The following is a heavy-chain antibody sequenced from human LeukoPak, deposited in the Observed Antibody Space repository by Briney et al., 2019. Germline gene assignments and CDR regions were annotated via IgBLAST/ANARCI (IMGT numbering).Heavy chain of an antibody. J-gene: IGHJ4*02. V-gene: IGHV1-46*01. CDR2: INPSGGST. Sequence: ASVKVSCKASGYTFTGYYMHWVRQAPGQGLEWMGIINPSGGSTSYAQKFQGRVTMTRDTSTSTVYMELSSLRSEDTAVYYCARDSGFQPPTYYYDSSGSDYWGQGTLVTVSS. CDR3: ARDSGFQPPTYYYDSSGSDY. D-gene: IGHD3-22*01. CDR1: GYTFTGYY.